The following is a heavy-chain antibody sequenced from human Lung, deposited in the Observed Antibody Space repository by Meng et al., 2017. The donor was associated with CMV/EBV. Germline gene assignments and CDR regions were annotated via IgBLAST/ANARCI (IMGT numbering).Heavy chain of an antibody. J-gene: IGHJ4*02. D-gene: IGHD6-6*01. V-gene: IGHV4-39*01. CDR2: IYYSGST. Sequence: GSXRLXCTVSGGSISSSSYYWGWIRQPPGKGLEWIGSIYYSGSTYYNPSLKSRVTISVDTSKNQFSLKLSSVTAADTAVYYCAKQSIAARTDYWGQGTLVTVSS. CDR3: AKQSIAARTDY. CDR1: GGSISSSSYY.